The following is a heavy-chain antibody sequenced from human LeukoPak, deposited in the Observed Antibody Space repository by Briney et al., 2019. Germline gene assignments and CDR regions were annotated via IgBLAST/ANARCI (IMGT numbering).Heavy chain of an antibody. CDR3: AREDYYGSGSYMRYFYYYDMDV. CDR2: ISSSDSLK. V-gene: IGHV3-48*03. CDR1: GFTFSSYG. D-gene: IGHD3-10*01. Sequence: PGGSLRLSCAASGFTFSSYGMNWVRQAPGEGLEWVSYISSSDSLKYYADSVKGRFTIFRDNANNSLYLQMNSLRAEDTAVYYCAREDYYGSGSYMRYFYYYDMDVWGKGTTVTVSS. J-gene: IGHJ6*04.